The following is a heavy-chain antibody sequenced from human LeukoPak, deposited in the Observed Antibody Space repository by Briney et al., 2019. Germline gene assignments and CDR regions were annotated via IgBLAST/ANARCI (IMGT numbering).Heavy chain of an antibody. V-gene: IGHV1-18*01. CDR2: ISAYNGNT. CDR1: GYTFTSYS. J-gene: IGHJ5*02. CDR3: ARGLEWLTRRHNWFDP. Sequence: GSVKVSCKASGYTFTSYSFSWVRQAPGQGLEWMGWISAYNGNTNYAQKFQGRVTMTTDTSTRTAYMELRSLRSDDTAVYYCARGLEWLTRRHNWFDPWGQGTLVTVSS. D-gene: IGHD3-3*01.